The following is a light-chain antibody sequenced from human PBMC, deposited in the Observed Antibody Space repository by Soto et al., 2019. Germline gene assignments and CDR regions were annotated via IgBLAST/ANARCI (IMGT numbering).Light chain of an antibody. CDR2: GAS. CDR1: QSVSSSY. J-gene: IGKJ4*01. Sequence: EIVLTQSPGTLSLSPGERATLSCRASQSVSSSYLAWYQQKPGQAPRLLIYGASSRATSIPDRFSGSGSGTDLTLTISRLEAEDFAVYYCQQYGSSPLTFGGGTKVEIK. CDR3: QQYGSSPLT. V-gene: IGKV3-20*01.